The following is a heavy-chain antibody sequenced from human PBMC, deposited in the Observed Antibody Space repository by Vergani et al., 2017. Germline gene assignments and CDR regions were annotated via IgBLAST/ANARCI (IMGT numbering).Heavy chain of an antibody. V-gene: IGHV4-34*01. J-gene: IGHJ6*02. Sequence: QVQLQQWGAGLLKPSETLSLTCAVYGGSFSGYYWSWIRQPPGKGLEWIGEINHSGSTNYNPSLESRVTISVDTSKNQFSLNLSSVTAADTAVYYCARGLTVVVVAATRGMDVWGQGTTVTVSS. CDR3: ARGLTVVVVAATRGMDV. CDR1: GGSFSGYY. CDR2: INHSGST. D-gene: IGHD2-15*01.